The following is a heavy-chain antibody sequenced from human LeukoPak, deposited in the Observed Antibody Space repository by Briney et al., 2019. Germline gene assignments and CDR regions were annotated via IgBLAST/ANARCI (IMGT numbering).Heavy chain of an antibody. D-gene: IGHD4-17*01. CDR3: ARGAYGDK. CDR1: GYTLTIYG. J-gene: IGHJ4*02. Sequence: ASVSVSFKASGYTLTIYGINWMRQAPGQGLEGMGWISTQSGNTNYAQKVQGRLTLTTDRSTNTAYMELRSLRSDDTAVYYCARGAYGDKWGQGTMVTVSS. CDR2: ISTQSGNT. V-gene: IGHV1-18*01.